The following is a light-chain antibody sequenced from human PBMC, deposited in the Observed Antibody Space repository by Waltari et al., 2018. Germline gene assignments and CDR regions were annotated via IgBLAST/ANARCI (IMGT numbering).Light chain of an antibody. CDR2: WAA. J-gene: IGKJ5*01. Sequence: DIVMTQSPDSLAVSLGERATINCKSSQRVLYRSNNQNYLSWYQQRPGQPPKLLIYWAATRASGVPDRFSGSGSGTDLTLTISNLQTEDVAVYYCQQYYTTPITFGQGTRLDIK. CDR1: QRVLYRSNNQNY. CDR3: QQYYTTPIT. V-gene: IGKV4-1*01.